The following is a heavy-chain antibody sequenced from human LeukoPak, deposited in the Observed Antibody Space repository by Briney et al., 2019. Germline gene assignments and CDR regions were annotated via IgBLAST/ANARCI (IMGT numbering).Heavy chain of an antibody. CDR3: AKNAAYYYYGMDV. D-gene: IGHD6-25*01. J-gene: IGHJ6*02. CDR2: ISNDGGGT. CDR1: GFIFNNFG. Sequence: HPGGSLRLSCAASGFIFNNFGLVWARQAPGKGLEWVSGISNDGGGTTYADFVKGRFTISRDNSKNTLFLQMNSLGAEDTAVYYCAKNAAYYYYGMDVWGQGTTVTVSS. V-gene: IGHV3-23*01.